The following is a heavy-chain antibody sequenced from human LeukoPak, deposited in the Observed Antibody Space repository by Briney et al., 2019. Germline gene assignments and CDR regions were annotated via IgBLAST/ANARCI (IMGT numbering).Heavy chain of an antibody. V-gene: IGHV4-38-2*02. CDR1: HYSISSNYY. D-gene: IGHD3-22*01. J-gene: IGHJ4*02. Sequence: SETLSLTCTVSHYSISSNYYWGWIRQPPGKGLEWIGSIYHSGSTYYNPSLKSRVTISVDTSKNQFSLKLTSVTAADTAVYCARSSGYMSYWGQGTLDTVSS. CDR3: ARSSGYMSY. CDR2: IYHSGST.